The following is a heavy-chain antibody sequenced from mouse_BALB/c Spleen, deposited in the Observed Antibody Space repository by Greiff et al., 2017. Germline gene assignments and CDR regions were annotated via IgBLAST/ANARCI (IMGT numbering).Heavy chain of an antibody. CDR3: ARGDYYGSSEWYFDV. J-gene: IGHJ1*01. CDR2: ISYSGST. CDR1: GDSITSGY. D-gene: IGHD1-1*01. Sequence: DVMLVESGPSLVKPSQTLSLTCSVTGDSITSGYWNWIRKFPGNKLEYMGYISYSGSTYYNPSLKSRISITRDTSKNQYYLQLNSVTTEDTATYYCARGDYYGSSEWYFDVWGAGTTVTVSS. V-gene: IGHV3-8*02.